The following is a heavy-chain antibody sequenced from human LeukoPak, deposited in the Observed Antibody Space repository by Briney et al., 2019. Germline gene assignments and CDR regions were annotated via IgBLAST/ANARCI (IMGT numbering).Heavy chain of an antibody. CDR3: AGSLLYSGYDHYYYGMDV. Sequence: ASVKVSCKASGYTFTGYYMHWVRQAPGQGLEWMGRINPNSGGTNYAQKLQGRVTMTRDTSISTAYMELSRLRSDDTAVYYCAGSLLYSGYDHYYYGMDVWGQGTTVTVSS. V-gene: IGHV1-2*06. CDR1: GYTFTGYY. J-gene: IGHJ6*02. CDR2: INPNSGGT. D-gene: IGHD5-12*01.